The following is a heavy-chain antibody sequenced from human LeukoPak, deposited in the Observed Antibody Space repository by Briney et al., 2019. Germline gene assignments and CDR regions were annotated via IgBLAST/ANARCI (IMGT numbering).Heavy chain of an antibody. CDR1: GFTFSTYS. Sequence: PGGSLRLSCVAYGFTFSTYSIDWVRQAPGKGLEWVSYISSGSGTIYYADSVKGRFTISRDNAKNSLYLQMNSLRAEDTAVYYCAILRDEFYPWGQGTLVTVSS. J-gene: IGHJ5*02. V-gene: IGHV3-48*01. D-gene: IGHD2/OR15-2a*01. CDR3: AILRDEFYP. CDR2: ISSGSGTI.